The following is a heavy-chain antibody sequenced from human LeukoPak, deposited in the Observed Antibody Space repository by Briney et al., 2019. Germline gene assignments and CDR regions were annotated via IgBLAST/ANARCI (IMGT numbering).Heavy chain of an antibody. CDR3: AREWGRYNWKCDY. V-gene: IGHV3-74*01. Sequence: GGSLRLSCAASGFTFSSYWMHWVRQAPGKGLVWVSRINSDGSSTSYADSVKGRFTISRDNAKNTLYLQMNSLRSDDTAVYYCAREWGRYNWKCDYWGQGTLVTVPS. D-gene: IGHD1-20*01. J-gene: IGHJ4*02. CDR1: GFTFSSYW. CDR2: INSDGSST.